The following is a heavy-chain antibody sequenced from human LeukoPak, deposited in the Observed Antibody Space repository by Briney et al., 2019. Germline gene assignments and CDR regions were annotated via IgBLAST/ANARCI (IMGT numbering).Heavy chain of an antibody. V-gene: IGHV3-74*01. CDR3: ARDAYSSSWYLRGGNWFDP. CDR2: INSDGSST. Sequence: PGGSLRLSCAASGFTFSSYWMHWVRQAPGKGLGWVSRINSDGSSTTYADSVKGRFTISRDNAKNTLYLQMNSLRAEDTAVYYCARDAYSSSWYLRGGNWFDPWGQGTLVTVSS. D-gene: IGHD6-13*01. CDR1: GFTFSSYW. J-gene: IGHJ5*02.